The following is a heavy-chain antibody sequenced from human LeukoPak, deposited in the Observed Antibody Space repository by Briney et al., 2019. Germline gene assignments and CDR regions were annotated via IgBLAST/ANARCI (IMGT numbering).Heavy chain of an antibody. CDR2: ISYDGSNK. CDR3: ARDQGVNRRPDDY. Sequence: GGSLRLSCAASGFSFSSHGIHWVRQAPGKGPEWVSGISYDGSNKYYADSVKGRFTISRDNAKNSLYLQMNSLRAEDTAVYYCARDQGVNRRPDDYWGQGTLVTVSS. CDR1: GFSFSSHG. D-gene: IGHD2-8*01. J-gene: IGHJ4*02. V-gene: IGHV3-30*03.